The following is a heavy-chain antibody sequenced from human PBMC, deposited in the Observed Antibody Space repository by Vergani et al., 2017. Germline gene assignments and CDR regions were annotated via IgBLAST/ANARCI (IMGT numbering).Heavy chain of an antibody. CDR2: ISSSGSTI. D-gene: IGHD4-11*01. CDR1: GFTFSDYY. J-gene: IGHJ6*03. Sequence: QVQLVESGGGLVKPGGSLTLSCAASGFTFSDYYMSWIRQAPGKGLEWVSYISSSGSTIYYADSVKGRFTISRDNAKNSLYLQMNSLRAEDTAVYYCARELXDDYSKYYYYYMDVWGKGTTVTVSS. CDR3: ARELXDDYSKYYYYYMDV. V-gene: IGHV3-11*01.